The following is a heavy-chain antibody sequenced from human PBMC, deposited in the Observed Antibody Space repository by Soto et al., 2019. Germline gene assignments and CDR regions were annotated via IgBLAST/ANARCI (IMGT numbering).Heavy chain of an antibody. CDR3: ARYRSLDP. D-gene: IGHD3-16*02. CDR2: IKEDGSEK. Sequence: GGSLRLSCADSGFILRNYWMSWVRQAPGMELQWVASIKEDGSEKYYVDPVKGQFTISRENAKNSLYLQMNSLRAEDTAVYYCARYRSLDPWGQGILVTVSS. J-gene: IGHJ5*02. CDR1: GFILRNYW. V-gene: IGHV3-7*03.